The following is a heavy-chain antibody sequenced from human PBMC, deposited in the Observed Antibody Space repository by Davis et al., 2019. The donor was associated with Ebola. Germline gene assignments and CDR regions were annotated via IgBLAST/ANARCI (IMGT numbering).Heavy chain of an antibody. J-gene: IGHJ5*02. Sequence: MPSETLSLTCAVYGGSFSGYYWSWIRQPPGKGLEWIGDINHSGSTNYNPSLKSRVTISVDTSKNQFSLKLSSVTAADTAVYYCAREGTYCSGGSCYSAWFDPWGQGTLVTVSS. CDR2: INHSGST. V-gene: IGHV4-34*01. CDR3: AREGTYCSGGSCYSAWFDP. D-gene: IGHD2-15*01. CDR1: GGSFSGYY.